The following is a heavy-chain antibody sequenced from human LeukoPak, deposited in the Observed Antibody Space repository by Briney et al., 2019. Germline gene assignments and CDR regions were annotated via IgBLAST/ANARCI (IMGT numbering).Heavy chain of an antibody. CDR2: INPGDSDT. V-gene: IGHV5-51*01. Sequence: GESPKISCRDSGYNFVNYWVGWVRQMPGKGLESMGIINPGDSDTKYSPSFQGQVTISADKSISTAYLQWSSLKASDTAMYYCAIFDFLFGEIDNWFDPWGQGTLVTVSS. J-gene: IGHJ5*02. CDR3: AIFDFLFGEIDNWFDP. CDR1: GYNFVNYW. D-gene: IGHD3-3*01.